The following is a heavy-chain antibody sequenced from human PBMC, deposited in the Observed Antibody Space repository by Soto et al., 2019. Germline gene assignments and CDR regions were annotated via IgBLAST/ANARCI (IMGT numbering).Heavy chain of an antibody. CDR1: GFTFSSYA. Sequence: PGETLTLSCAASGFTFSSYAMNWVRQTPGKGLEWVSGISGSGSSTYYADSVKGRFTISRDNSKSTVYLQMNSLRAEDTAVYYCAKDVALVRTTTWGQGSLVTVSS. CDR2: ISGSGSST. V-gene: IGHV3-23*01. J-gene: IGHJ4*02. CDR3: AKDVALVRTTT. D-gene: IGHD3-3*02.